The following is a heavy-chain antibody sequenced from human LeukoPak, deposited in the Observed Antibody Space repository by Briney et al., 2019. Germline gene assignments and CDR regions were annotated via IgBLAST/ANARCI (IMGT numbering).Heavy chain of an antibody. CDR2: ISAYNGNT. CDR3: ARDHQRRLRYYYYYYYMDV. J-gene: IGHJ6*03. CDR1: GYTFTSYG. Sequence: ASVKVSCKASGYTFTSYGISWVRQAPGQGLEWMGWISAYNGNTNYAQKLQGRVTMTTDTSTSTAYMELSSLRSEDTAVYYCARDHQRRLRYYYYYYYMDVWGKGTTVTISS. D-gene: IGHD5-18*01. V-gene: IGHV1-18*01.